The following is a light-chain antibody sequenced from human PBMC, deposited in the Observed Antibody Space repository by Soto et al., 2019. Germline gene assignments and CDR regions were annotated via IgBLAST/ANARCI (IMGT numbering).Light chain of an antibody. CDR3: SSYASSGTLYV. Sequence: QSALTQPASMSGSPGQSITISCTGTSSDVGAYNYVSWYQQHPGKAPKLMIYDVSNRPSGVSNRFSGSKSGNTASLTISRLQAEDEADYYCSSYASSGTLYVFGTGTKLTVL. J-gene: IGLJ1*01. CDR1: SSDVGAYNY. CDR2: DVS. V-gene: IGLV2-14*01.